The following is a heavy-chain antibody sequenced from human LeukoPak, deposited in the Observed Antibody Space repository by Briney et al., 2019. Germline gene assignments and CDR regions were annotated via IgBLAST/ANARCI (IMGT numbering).Heavy chain of an antibody. Sequence: PGGSLRLSCAASGFTFSGYSMNWVRQAPGKGLEWVSYITSSSSAIYYADSVKGRFTISRDNAKNSLYLQMNSLRAEDTAVYYCAKEAGEYNWNDAYYFDYWGQGTLVTVSS. D-gene: IGHD1-1*01. CDR1: GFTFSGYS. V-gene: IGHV3-48*01. J-gene: IGHJ4*02. CDR3: AKEAGEYNWNDAYYFDY. CDR2: ITSSSSAI.